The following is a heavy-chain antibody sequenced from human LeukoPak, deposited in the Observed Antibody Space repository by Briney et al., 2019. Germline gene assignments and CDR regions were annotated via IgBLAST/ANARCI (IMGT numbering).Heavy chain of an antibody. CDR1: GGSFSGYY. Sequence: SETLSLTCAVYGGSFSGYYWSWIRQPPGKGLEWIGYIYYSGSTYYNPSLKSRVTISVDTSKNQFSLKLSSVTAADTAVYYCASGTGYWYFDLWGRGTLVTVSS. V-gene: IGHV4-30-4*08. J-gene: IGHJ2*01. CDR2: IYYSGST. CDR3: ASGTGYWYFDL. D-gene: IGHD1-14*01.